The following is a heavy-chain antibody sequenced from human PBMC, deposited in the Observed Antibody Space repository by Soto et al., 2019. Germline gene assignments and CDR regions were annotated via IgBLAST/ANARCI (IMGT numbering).Heavy chain of an antibody. J-gene: IGHJ4*02. V-gene: IGHV3-48*03. Sequence: GGSLRLSCAASGFTFSSYEMNWVRQAPGKGLEWVSYISSSGSTIYYADSVKGRFTISRDNAKNSLYLQMNSLRAEDTAVYYCARAPVLRFLEWPPDYWGQGTLVTVSS. CDR2: ISSSGSTI. CDR1: GFTFSSYE. D-gene: IGHD3-3*01. CDR3: ARAPVLRFLEWPPDY.